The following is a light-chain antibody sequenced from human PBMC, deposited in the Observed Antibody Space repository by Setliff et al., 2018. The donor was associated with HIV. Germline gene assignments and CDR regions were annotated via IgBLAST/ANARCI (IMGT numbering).Light chain of an antibody. CDR3: SSYTSSTPLYV. CDR1: SSDVGTYNF. V-gene: IGLV2-14*03. CDR2: AVS. Sequence: QSVLTQPASMSGSPGQSITISCTGTSSDVGTYNFVSWYQQHPGKAPKLMIYAVSNRPSGVSNRFSGSKSGNTASLTISGLQAEDEADYYCSSYTSSTPLYVFGTGTKV. J-gene: IGLJ1*01.